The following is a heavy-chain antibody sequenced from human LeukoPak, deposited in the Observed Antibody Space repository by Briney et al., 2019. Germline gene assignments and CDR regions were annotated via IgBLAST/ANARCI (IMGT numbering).Heavy chain of an antibody. CDR3: AKEACSGRCSSDYFDC. Sequence: GLLRLSCAASGFTFSSYGIHWVRKAPGKGLEWVAVVSYSGNTQYYADSVKGRFTVSRDNSKNTLFLQMNSLRAEDTALYHCAKEACSGRCSSDYFDCWGQGTLVTVSS. J-gene: IGHJ4*02. CDR2: VSYSGNTQ. CDR1: GFTFSSYG. D-gene: IGHD2-15*01. V-gene: IGHV3-30*18.